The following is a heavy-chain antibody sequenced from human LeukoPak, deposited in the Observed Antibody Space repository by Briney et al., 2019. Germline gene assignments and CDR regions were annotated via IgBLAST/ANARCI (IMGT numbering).Heavy chain of an antibody. V-gene: IGHV1-2*02. D-gene: IGHD6-6*01. CDR3: ARDLSVEYSSSSDYYFDY. CDR2: INPNSGGT. Sequence: ASVKVSCKASGYTFTSYDINWVRQAPGQGLEWMGWINPNSGGTNYAQKFQGRVTMTRDTSISTAYMELSRLRSDDTAVYYCARDLSVEYSSSSDYYFDYWGQGTLVTVSS. J-gene: IGHJ4*02. CDR1: GYTFTSYD.